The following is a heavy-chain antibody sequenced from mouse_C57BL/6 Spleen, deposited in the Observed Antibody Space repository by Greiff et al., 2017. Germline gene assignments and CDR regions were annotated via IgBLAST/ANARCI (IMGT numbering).Heavy chain of an antibody. Sequence: QVQLQQSGPELVKPGASVKISCKASGYAFSSSWMNWVKQRPGKGLEWIGRIYPGDGDTNYNGKFKGKATLTADKSSSTAYMQLSSLTSEDSAVYFCAGDYGRNPHWDEDAMDYWGQGTSVTVSS. J-gene: IGHJ4*01. D-gene: IGHD1-1*01. CDR1: GYAFSSSW. CDR3: AGDYGRNPHWDEDAMDY. CDR2: IYPGDGDT. V-gene: IGHV1-82*01.